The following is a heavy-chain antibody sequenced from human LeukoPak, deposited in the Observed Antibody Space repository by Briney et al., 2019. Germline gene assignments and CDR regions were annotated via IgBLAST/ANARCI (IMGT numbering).Heavy chain of an antibody. J-gene: IGHJ4*02. Sequence: GRSLRLSCTASGFTFGDYAMSWVRQAPGKGLEWVGFIRSKAYGGTTEYAASVKGRFTISRDDSKSNAYLQMNSLKTEDTAVYYCTRLYSSGWYRIIDYWGQGTLVTVSS. CDR2: IRSKAYGGTT. CDR3: TRLYSSGWYRIIDY. V-gene: IGHV3-49*04. D-gene: IGHD6-19*01. CDR1: GFTFGDYA.